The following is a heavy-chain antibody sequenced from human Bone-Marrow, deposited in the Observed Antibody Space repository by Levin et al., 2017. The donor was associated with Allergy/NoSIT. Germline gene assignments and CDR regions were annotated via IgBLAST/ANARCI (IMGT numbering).Heavy chain of an antibody. CDR3: ASNSGYGSLFFDY. D-gene: IGHD5-12*01. CDR2: IYYSGST. CDR1: GGSISSSSYY. V-gene: IGHV4-39*07. J-gene: IGHJ4*02. Sequence: SETLSLTCTVSGGSISSSSYYWGWIRQPPGKGLEWIGSIYYSGSTHYNPSLKSRVTMSVDTSKNQFSLKLSSVTAADTAVYYCASNSGYGSLFFDYWGQGTLVTVSS.